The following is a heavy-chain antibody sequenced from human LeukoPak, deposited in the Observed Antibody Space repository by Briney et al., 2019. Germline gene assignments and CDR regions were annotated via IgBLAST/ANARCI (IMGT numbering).Heavy chain of an antibody. Sequence: SETLSLTCTVSGGSISSYYWSWIRQPPGKGLEWIGYIYYSGSTNYNPSLKSRVTISVDTSKNQFSLKLSSVTAADTAVYYCARESGYSSHFDYWGQGTLVTVSS. D-gene: IGHD5-18*01. J-gene: IGHJ4*02. CDR2: IYYSGST. CDR3: ARESGYSSHFDY. CDR1: GGSISSYY. V-gene: IGHV4-59*12.